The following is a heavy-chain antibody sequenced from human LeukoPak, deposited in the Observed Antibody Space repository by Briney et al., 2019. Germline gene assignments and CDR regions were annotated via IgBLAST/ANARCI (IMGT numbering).Heavy chain of an antibody. CDR1: GFAVRSNY. Sequence: GGSLRLSCAASGFAVRSNYMSWVRQAPGKGLEWVSVIYSGGSTYYADSVKGRFTISRDSSKNTLYLQMNSLRAEDTAVYYCARESLYHDSSGPGVWGQGTTVTVSS. CDR3: ARESLYHDSSGPGV. J-gene: IGHJ6*02. V-gene: IGHV3-66*02. CDR2: IYSGGST. D-gene: IGHD3-22*01.